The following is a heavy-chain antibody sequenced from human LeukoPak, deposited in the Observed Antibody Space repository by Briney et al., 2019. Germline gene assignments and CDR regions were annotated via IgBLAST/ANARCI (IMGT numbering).Heavy chain of an antibody. Sequence: SETLSLTCTVSGGSISTSYWNWIRQPAGKGLEWIGRIYISGSPKYNPSLKSRATMSVDTSKNHFSLKLRSVTAADTAVYYCAKATAGVEATTGFDSWGPGTLVTVAS. J-gene: IGHJ5*01. CDR2: IYISGSP. V-gene: IGHV4-4*07. CDR1: GGSISTSY. CDR3: AKATAGVEATTGFDS. D-gene: IGHD1-26*01.